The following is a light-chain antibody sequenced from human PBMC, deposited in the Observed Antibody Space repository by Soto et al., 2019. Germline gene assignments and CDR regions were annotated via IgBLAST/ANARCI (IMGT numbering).Light chain of an antibody. CDR3: LSFDSSLSVV. Sequence: QSVLTQPPSVSVAPGQRFTISCTGSSSNIGAGYDVHWYQQLPGRAPKLLIYGNTNRPSGVPDRFSGSKSGTSASLAITGLQAEDEADYYCLSFDSSLSVVFGGGTKLTVL. J-gene: IGLJ2*01. CDR1: SSNIGAGYD. V-gene: IGLV1-40*01. CDR2: GNT.